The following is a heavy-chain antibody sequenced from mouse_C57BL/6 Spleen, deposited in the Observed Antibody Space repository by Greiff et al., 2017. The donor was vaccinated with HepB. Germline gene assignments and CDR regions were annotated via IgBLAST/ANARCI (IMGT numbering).Heavy chain of an antibody. CDR1: GFTFSDYY. CDR3: AREDYGSSFDY. V-gene: IGHV5-16*01. Sequence: EVKVVESEGGLVQPGSSMKLSCTASGFTFSDYYMAWVRQVPEKGLEWVANINYDGSSTYYLDSLKSRFIISRDNAKNILYLQMSSLKSEDTATYYCAREDYGSSFDYWGQGTTLTVSS. CDR2: INYDGSST. J-gene: IGHJ2*01. D-gene: IGHD1-1*01.